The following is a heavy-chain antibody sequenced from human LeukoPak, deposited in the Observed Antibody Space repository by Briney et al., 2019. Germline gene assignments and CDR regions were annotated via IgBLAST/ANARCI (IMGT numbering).Heavy chain of an antibody. Sequence: PSETLSLTCTVSGGSISSYYWSWIRQPAGKGLEWIGRIYTSGSTNYNPSLKSRVTMSVDTSKNQFSLKLSSVTAADTAVYYCARDMRYCSSTSCYSPIDYWGQGTLVTVSS. CDR2: IYTSGST. CDR1: GGSISSYY. CDR3: ARDMRYCSSTSCYSPIDY. V-gene: IGHV4-4*07. J-gene: IGHJ4*02. D-gene: IGHD2-2*01.